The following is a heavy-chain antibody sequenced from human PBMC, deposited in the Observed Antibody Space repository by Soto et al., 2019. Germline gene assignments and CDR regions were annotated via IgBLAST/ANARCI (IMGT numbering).Heavy chain of an antibody. V-gene: IGHV2-5*02. CDR3: AHSSYYYDSSGYYDWYFDL. Sequence: QITLKESGPTLVKPTQTLTLTCTFSGFSLSTSGVGVGWIRQPPGKALEWLALIYWDDDKRYSPSLKSRLTITKDTSKNQVVLTMTIMDPLDTATYYCAHSSYYYDSSGYYDWYFDLWGRGTLVTVSS. J-gene: IGHJ2*01. CDR1: GFSLSTSGVG. D-gene: IGHD3-22*01. CDR2: IYWDDDK.